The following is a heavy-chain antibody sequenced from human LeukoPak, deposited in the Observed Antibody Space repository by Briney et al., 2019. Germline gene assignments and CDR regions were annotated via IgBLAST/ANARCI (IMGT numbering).Heavy chain of an antibody. CDR1: GFTFISYS. D-gene: IGHD6-13*01. CDR2: ISSSSSYI. Sequence: GGSLRLSCAASGFTFISYSMNCVRQAPGKGLEWVSSISSSSSYIYYADSVKGRFTISRDNAKNSLYPQMNSLRAEDTAVYYCARGAGSSWYLGYYFDYWGQGTLVTVSS. V-gene: IGHV3-21*01. CDR3: ARGAGSSWYLGYYFDY. J-gene: IGHJ4*02.